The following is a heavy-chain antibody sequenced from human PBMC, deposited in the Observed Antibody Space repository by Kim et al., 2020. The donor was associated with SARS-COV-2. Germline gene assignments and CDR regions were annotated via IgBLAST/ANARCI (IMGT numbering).Heavy chain of an antibody. CDR1: GFTVSSYD. CDR3: AEEGVYRGTGVSTWVDP. J-gene: IGHJ5*02. Sequence: GGSLRLSCAASGFTVSSYDMRWVRQAPGKGLEWVSVISCGGSNKYYADSVEGLFTISGNNTKNTLHLLKSIRTADTAAVYCWAEEGVYRGTGVSTWVDP. V-gene: IGHV3-30*18. D-gene: IGHD7-27*01. CDR2: ISCGGSNK.